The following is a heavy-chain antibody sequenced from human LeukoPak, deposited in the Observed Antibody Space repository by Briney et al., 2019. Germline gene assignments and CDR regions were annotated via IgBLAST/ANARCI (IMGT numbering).Heavy chain of an antibody. CDR3: ARSGHYCSGSYYLLLDY. J-gene: IGHJ4*02. CDR1: GRSFSGYY. Sequence: SETLSHTCAVYGRSFSGYYLSWIRQPPGKGLEWIGEINHSGSTNYNPSLKSRVTISVDTSKNQFSLKLSSVTAADTAVYYCARSGHYCSGSYYLLLDYWGQGTLVTVSS. V-gene: IGHV4-34*01. D-gene: IGHD3-10*01. CDR2: INHSGST.